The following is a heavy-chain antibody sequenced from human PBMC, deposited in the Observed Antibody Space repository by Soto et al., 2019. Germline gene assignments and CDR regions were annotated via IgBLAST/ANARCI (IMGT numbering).Heavy chain of an antibody. J-gene: IGHJ6*02. Sequence: GASVKVSCKASGFPFTSSAVQWVRQARGQRLEWIGWIVVGSGDTNSAQKFQERVTITRDMSTSTAYIELSSLRSEDTAVYYCVSFFIAAVGTGYYDGMDVWGQGTTVTDSS. CDR1: GFPFTSSA. D-gene: IGHD6-13*01. CDR3: VSFFIAAVGTGYYDGMDV. V-gene: IGHV1-58*01. CDR2: IVVGSGDT.